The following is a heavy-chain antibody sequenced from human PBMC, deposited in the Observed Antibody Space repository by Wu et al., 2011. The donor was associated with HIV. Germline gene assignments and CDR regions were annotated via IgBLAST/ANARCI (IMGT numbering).Heavy chain of an antibody. CDR2: ISPYSGGT. D-gene: IGHD5-12*01. J-gene: IGHJ4*02. V-gene: IGHV1-2*02. Sequence: QVQLVQSGNEVKKPGASVKVSCKASGYTFTTYYLYWVRQAPGQGLEWMGWISPYSGGTKYAQKFQGRVAMTSDTAMGTAYMEVRRLTSDDTAVYYCARDPPGYPYYFDYWGQGTLVTVSS. CDR3: ARDPPGYPYYFDY. CDR1: GYTFTTYY.